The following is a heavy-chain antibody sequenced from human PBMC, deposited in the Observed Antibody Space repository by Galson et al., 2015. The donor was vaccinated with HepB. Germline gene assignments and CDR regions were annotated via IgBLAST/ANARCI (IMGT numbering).Heavy chain of an antibody. D-gene: IGHD3-10*01. CDR1: GFTFSSYS. CDR2: ISSSSSYI. V-gene: IGHV3-21*01. Sequence: SLRLSCAASGFTFSSYSMNWVRQAPGKGLEWVSSISSSSSYIYYADSVKGRFTISRDNAKNSLYLQMNSLRAEDTAVYYCSRVGEALWFGEVFPPAPFDYWGQGTLDTVSS. J-gene: IGHJ4*02. CDR3: SRVGEALWFGEVFPPAPFDY.